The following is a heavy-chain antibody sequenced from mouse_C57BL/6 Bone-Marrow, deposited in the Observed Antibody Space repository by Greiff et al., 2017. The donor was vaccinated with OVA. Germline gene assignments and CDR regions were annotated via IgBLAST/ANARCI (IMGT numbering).Heavy chain of an antibody. Sequence: EVQLHQSGPVLVKPGASVKMSCKASGYTFTDYYMNWVKQSHGKSLEWIGVINPYNGGTSYNQKFKGKATLTVDKSSSTAYMELNSLTSEDSAVYYCARNGYYGSSRFAYWGQGTLVTVSA. CDR1: GYTFTDYY. D-gene: IGHD1-1*01. CDR3: ARNGYYGSSRFAY. V-gene: IGHV1-19*01. CDR2: INPYNGGT. J-gene: IGHJ3*01.